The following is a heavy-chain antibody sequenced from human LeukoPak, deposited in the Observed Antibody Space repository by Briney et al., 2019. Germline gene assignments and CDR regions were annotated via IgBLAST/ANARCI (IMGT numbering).Heavy chain of an antibody. CDR1: GFTFSSYW. Sequence: GGSLRLSCAPSGFTFSSYWMSWVRQAPGKGLEWVANIKRDGGEKYYVDSVKGRFAISRDNAKNSLYLQMNSLRAEDTAVYFCARVLLWFGAPTAHDYWGQGTLVTVST. V-gene: IGHV3-7*01. CDR3: ARVLLWFGAPTAHDY. D-gene: IGHD3-10*01. CDR2: IKRDGGEK. J-gene: IGHJ4*02.